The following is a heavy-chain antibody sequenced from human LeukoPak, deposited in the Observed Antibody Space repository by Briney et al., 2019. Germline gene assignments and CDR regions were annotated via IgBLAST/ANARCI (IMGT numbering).Heavy chain of an antibody. V-gene: IGHV1-46*01. J-gene: IGHJ5*02. CDR3: ARDRVVPAAMGDNWFDP. Sequence: ASVKVSCKASGYTFTSYYMHWVRQAPGQGLEWMGIINPSGGSTSYAQKFQGRVTMTRDTSTSTVYMELSSLRSEDTAVYYCARDRVVPAAMGDNWFDPWGQGTLVTVSS. CDR1: GYTFTSYY. D-gene: IGHD2-2*01. CDR2: INPSGGST.